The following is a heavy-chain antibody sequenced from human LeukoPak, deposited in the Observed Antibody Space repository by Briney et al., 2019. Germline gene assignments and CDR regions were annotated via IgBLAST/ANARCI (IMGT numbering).Heavy chain of an antibody. Sequence: GGSLRLSCAASGFTFSSYSMNWVRQAPGKGLEWVSYISSSSSTIYYADSVKGRFTISRDNAKNSLYLQMNSLRAEDTAVYYCASSLASYYYYYMDVWGKGTTVTISS. CDR2: ISSSSSTI. CDR1: GFTFSSYS. V-gene: IGHV3-48*01. CDR3: ASSLASYYYYYMDV. J-gene: IGHJ6*03. D-gene: IGHD3-16*01.